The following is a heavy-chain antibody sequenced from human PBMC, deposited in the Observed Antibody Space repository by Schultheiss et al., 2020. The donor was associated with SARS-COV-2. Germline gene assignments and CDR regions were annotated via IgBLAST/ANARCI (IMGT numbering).Heavy chain of an antibody. CDR2: IGTAGDT. CDR3: SVAIAAGGS. Sequence: GGSLRLSCAASEFTFSSYDMHWVRQATGKGLEWVSAIGTAGDTYYPGSVKGRFTISRDNSKNTLYLQMNSLRVEDTALYYCSVAIAAGGSWGQGTLVTVSS. V-gene: IGHV3-13*01. CDR1: EFTFSSYD. J-gene: IGHJ5*02. D-gene: IGHD6-19*01.